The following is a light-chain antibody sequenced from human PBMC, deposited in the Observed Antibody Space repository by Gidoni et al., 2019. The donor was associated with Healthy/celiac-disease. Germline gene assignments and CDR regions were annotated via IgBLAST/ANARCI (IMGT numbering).Light chain of an antibody. J-gene: IGKJ4*01. CDR1: QSVLYSSNNKNY. CDR3: QQYYSTPLT. CDR2: WAS. Sequence: DIVMTQSPDALAVSLGERATINCKSSQSVLYSSNNKNYLAWYQQKPGQPPKLLIYWASPRESGVPDRCSGSGSGTDFTLTISSLQAEDVAVYYCQQYYSTPLTFXGXTKVEIK. V-gene: IGKV4-1*01.